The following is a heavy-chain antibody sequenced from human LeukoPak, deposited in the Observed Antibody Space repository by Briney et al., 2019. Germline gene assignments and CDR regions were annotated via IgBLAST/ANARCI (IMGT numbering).Heavy chain of an antibody. D-gene: IGHD3-10*01. CDR1: GFTFSSYA. Sequence: PGGSLRLSCAASGFTFSSYAMSWVRQAPGKGLEWVSAISGSGGSTYYADSVKGRFTISRDNSKNTLYLQMNSLRAEDTAVYYCAREYYYGSGSYYNGYWGQGALVTVSS. CDR2: ISGSGGST. V-gene: IGHV3-23*01. J-gene: IGHJ4*02. CDR3: AREYYYGSGSYYNGY.